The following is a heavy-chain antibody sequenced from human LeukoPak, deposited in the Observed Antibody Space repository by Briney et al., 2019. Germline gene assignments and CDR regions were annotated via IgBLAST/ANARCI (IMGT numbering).Heavy chain of an antibody. D-gene: IGHD6-19*01. CDR2: IYYSGST. V-gene: IGHV4-59*08. J-gene: IGHJ6*02. CDR1: GGSISSYY. CDR3: ARHSSGWYAGFYYYGMDV. Sequence: PSETLSLTCTVSGGSISSYYWSWIRQPPGKGLEWIGYIYYSGSTNYNPSLKSRVTISVDTSKNQFSLKLSSVTAADTAVYYCARHSSGWYAGFYYYGMDVWGQGTTVTVSS.